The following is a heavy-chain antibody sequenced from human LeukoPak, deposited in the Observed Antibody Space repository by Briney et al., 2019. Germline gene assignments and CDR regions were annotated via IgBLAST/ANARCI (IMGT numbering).Heavy chain of an antibody. D-gene: IGHD6-19*01. J-gene: IGHJ4*02. Sequence: SETLSLTRTVSGGSISRYYWIWIRQPPEKGLEWIGYIHYSGTTNYNPSLKSRVTISVDTSKNQFSLKLSSVTAADTAVYYCAGGRQWLAFDYWGQGTLVTVSS. CDR3: AGGRQWLAFDY. CDR2: IHYSGTT. V-gene: IGHV4-59*01. CDR1: GGSISRYY.